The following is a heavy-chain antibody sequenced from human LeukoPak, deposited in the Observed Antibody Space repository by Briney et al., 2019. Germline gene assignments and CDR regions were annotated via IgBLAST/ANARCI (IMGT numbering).Heavy chain of an antibody. V-gene: IGHV3-30*02. J-gene: IGHJ4*02. D-gene: IGHD6-13*01. CDR3: AKDRPTVYSSSWLHFLDS. CDR1: GFAFSSYG. Sequence: GGSLRLSCAASGFAFSSYGMHWVRHAPGKGLEWVAFIHYDGSNKYYADSVKGRFTISRDNSKNTLYLQITSLRADDTAVYYCAKDRPTVYSSSWLHFLDSWGQGTLVTVSS. CDR2: IHYDGSNK.